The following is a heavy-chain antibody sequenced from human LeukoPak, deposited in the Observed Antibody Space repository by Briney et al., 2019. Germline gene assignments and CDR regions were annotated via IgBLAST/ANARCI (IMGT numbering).Heavy chain of an antibody. Sequence: ASVTVSCTASGYTFTIYYMHWVRQAPGQGLEWMGIIDPSGGSTSYAQNFQGGVTMTRDATTSTVYLELSSLRSEDTAVYYCARDFGEMPNYWGQGTLVTVSS. CDR2: IDPSGGST. CDR1: GYTFTIYY. D-gene: IGHD5-24*01. CDR3: ARDFGEMPNY. J-gene: IGHJ4*02. V-gene: IGHV1-46*01.